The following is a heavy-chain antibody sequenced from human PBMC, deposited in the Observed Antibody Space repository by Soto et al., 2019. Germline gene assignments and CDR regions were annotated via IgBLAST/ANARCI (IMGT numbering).Heavy chain of an antibody. CDR2: ISGSGGST. J-gene: IGHJ6*02. CDR3: AKDHRPRYDYSNHFYYYYGMDV. Sequence: GGSLRLSCAASGFTFSSYAMSWVRQAPGKGLEWVSAISGSGGSTYYADSVKGRFTISRDNSKNTLYLQMNSLRAEDTAVYYCAKDHRPRYDYSNHFYYYYGMDVWGQGTTVTVSS. D-gene: IGHD4-4*01. CDR1: GFTFSSYA. V-gene: IGHV3-23*01.